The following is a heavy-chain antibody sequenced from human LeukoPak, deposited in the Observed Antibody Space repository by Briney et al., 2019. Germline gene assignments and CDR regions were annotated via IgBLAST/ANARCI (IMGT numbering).Heavy chain of an antibody. CDR2: IKSKTAGETT. J-gene: IGHJ3*02. Sequence: PGGSLRLSCAASGFTFSNAWMSWVRQAPGKGLEWVGRIKSKTAGETTDYAAPVKGRFTISRDDSKNTLYLQMNSLKTEDTAVYYCTTDRDYDILTGYYGDIWGQGTMVTVSS. CDR1: GFTFSNAW. V-gene: IGHV3-15*01. D-gene: IGHD3-9*01. CDR3: TTDRDYDILTGYYGDI.